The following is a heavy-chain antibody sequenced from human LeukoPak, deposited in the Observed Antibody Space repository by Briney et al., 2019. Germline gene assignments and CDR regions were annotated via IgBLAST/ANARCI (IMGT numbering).Heavy chain of an antibody. CDR1: GYTFTGYY. CDR2: TNPNSGAT. J-gene: IGHJ3*02. CDR3: ARGLRAAVFDI. D-gene: IGHD2-2*01. Sequence: SVKVSCKASGYTFTGYYIHWVRQAPGQGLEWMGWTNPNSGATNYAQKFQGRVTMTRDTSISTAYMELTRLTSDDTAVYYCARGLRAAVFDIWGQGTMVTVSS. V-gene: IGHV1-2*02.